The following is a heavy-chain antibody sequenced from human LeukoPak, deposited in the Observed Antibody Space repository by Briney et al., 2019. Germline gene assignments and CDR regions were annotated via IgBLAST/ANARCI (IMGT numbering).Heavy chain of an antibody. V-gene: IGHV4-38-2*02. Sequence: SETLSLTCTVSGYSISSGYYWGWIRQPPGKGLEWIGSIYHSGSTYYNPSLKSRVTISVDTSKNQFSLKLSSVTAADTAVYYCARWGVTPDYYYYMDVWGKGTTVTVSS. CDR1: GYSISSGYY. CDR2: IYHSGST. J-gene: IGHJ6*03. D-gene: IGHD2-21*02. CDR3: ARWGVTPDYYYYMDV.